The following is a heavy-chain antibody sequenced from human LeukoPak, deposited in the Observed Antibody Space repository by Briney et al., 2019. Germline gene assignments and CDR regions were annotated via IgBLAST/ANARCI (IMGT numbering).Heavy chain of an antibody. V-gene: IGHV4-4*09. CDR2: IYTSGST. CDR3: ARRTCSSTSCWFDP. D-gene: IGHD2-2*01. Sequence: SETLSLTCTVSGGSISSYYWSWIRQPPGKGLEWIGYIYTSGSTNYNPSLKSRVTISVDTSKNQFSLKLCSVTAADTAVYYCARRTCSSTSCWFDPWGQGTLATVSS. CDR1: GGSISSYY. J-gene: IGHJ5*02.